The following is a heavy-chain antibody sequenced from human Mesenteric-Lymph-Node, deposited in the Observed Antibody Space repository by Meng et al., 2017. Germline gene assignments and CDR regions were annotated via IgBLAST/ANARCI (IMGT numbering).Heavy chain of an antibody. D-gene: IGHD6-19*01. J-gene: IGHJ6*02. CDR2: FKSIPDGGAI. V-gene: IGHV3-15*01. CDR3: AGGAVAGTQNYYYYGMDV. CDR1: GFTFSNAW. Sequence: GESLKISCAASGFTFSNAWMNWVRQVPGKGLEWVARFKSIPDGGAIDYAAPVKGRFTISRDDSKSTLYLQMNSLETEDTAVYYCAGGAVAGTQNYYYYGMDVWGQGTTVTVSS.